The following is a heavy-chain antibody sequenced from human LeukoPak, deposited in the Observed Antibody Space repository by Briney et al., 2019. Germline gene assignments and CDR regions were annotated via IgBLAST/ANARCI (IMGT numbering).Heavy chain of an antibody. J-gene: IGHJ4*02. CDR2: ISGSGGST. CDR3: AKQPGSVVDSTGSLSRH. D-gene: IGHD3-22*01. V-gene: IGHV3-23*01. Sequence: GGSLRLSCAASGFTFSSYAMSWVRQAPGKGLEWVSAISGSGGSTYYADSVKGRFTISRDNSKNTLYLQMNSLRAEDTAVYYCAKQPGSVVDSTGSLSRHWGQGTRVTVS. CDR1: GFTFSSYA.